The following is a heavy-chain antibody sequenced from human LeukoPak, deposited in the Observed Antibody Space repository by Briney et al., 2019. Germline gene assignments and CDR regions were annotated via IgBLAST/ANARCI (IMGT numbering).Heavy chain of an antibody. V-gene: IGHV4-59*01. Sequence: SETLSLTCTVSGGSISSYYWSWIRQPPGKGLEWIGYIYYSGSTNYKPSLKSRVTISVETSKNQFSLKLSSVTAADTAVYYCAKGITMISFDYWGQGTLVTVSS. CDR1: GGSISSYY. J-gene: IGHJ4*02. CDR2: IYYSGST. D-gene: IGHD3-22*01. CDR3: AKGITMISFDY.